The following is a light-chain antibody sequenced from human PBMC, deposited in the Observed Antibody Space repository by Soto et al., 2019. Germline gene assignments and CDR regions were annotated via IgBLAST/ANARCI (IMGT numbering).Light chain of an antibody. V-gene: IGLV2-14*01. CDR3: SSYTSSSTHV. Sequence: QAVVTQPASVSGSPGQSITISCTGTSSDVGGYNYVSWYQQHPGKAPKLIIYEVSNRPSGVSHRFSGSKSGNTASLTISGLQAEDEAHYYCSSYTSSSTHVFGTGTKVTVL. CDR1: SSDVGGYNY. J-gene: IGLJ1*01. CDR2: EVS.